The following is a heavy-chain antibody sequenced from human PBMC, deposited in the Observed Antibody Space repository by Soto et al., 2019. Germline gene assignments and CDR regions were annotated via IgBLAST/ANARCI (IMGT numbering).Heavy chain of an antibody. CDR2: INHSGST. J-gene: IGHJ2*01. Sequence: QVQLQQWGAGLLKPSETLSLTCAVYGGSFSGYYWSWIRQPPGKGLEWIGEINHSGSTNYNPSLKSRVTISVDTSKNQFSLKLRSVTAADTAVYYCARPLYSSWYFDLWGRGTLVTVSS. D-gene: IGHD1-26*01. CDR3: ARPLYSSWYFDL. CDR1: GGSFSGYY. V-gene: IGHV4-34*01.